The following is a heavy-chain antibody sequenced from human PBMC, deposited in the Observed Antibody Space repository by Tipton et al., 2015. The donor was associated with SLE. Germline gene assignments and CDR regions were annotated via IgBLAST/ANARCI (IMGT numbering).Heavy chain of an antibody. CDR3: ARDPLQHGGDY. CDR1: GYSFTSYW. Sequence: QLVQSGAEVKKPGESLRISCKGSGYSFTSYWISWVRQMPGKGLEWMGRIDPSDSYTNYSPSFQGHVTISRDNSKNTLYLQMNSLRAEDTAVYYCARDPLQHGGDYWGQGTLVTVSS. V-gene: IGHV5-10-1*01. CDR2: IDPSDSYT. J-gene: IGHJ4*02. D-gene: IGHD6-13*01.